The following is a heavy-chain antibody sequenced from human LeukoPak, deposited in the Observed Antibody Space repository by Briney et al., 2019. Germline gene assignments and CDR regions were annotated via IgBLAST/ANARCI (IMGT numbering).Heavy chain of an antibody. CDR3: ARDQLGGDPDDYYYYYMDV. V-gene: IGHV3-49*03. J-gene: IGHJ6*03. CDR1: GFIFGDYA. D-gene: IGHD4-17*01. Sequence: PGRSLRLSCTTSGFIFGDYAMSWFRQAPGKGLEWVGFIRGKTYGRAIEYAASVKGRFTISRDDSKSIAYPQMNSLKTEDTAVYYCARDQLGGDPDDYYYYYMDVWGKGTTVIVSS. CDR2: IRGKTYGRAI.